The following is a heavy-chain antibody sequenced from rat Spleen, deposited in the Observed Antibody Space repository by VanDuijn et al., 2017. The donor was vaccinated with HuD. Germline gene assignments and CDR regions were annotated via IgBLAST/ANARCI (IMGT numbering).Heavy chain of an antibody. D-gene: IGHD1-9*01. CDR1: GFTFSDYD. Sequence: EVQLVESDGGLVQPGRSLKLSCSASGFTFSDYDMSWVRQAPRKSLEWVATINYDGSSIYYRDTVKGRFTISRDNAKSTLYLQMDSLRSEDTATYYCARPFGYNGYWYFDYWGQGVMVTVSS. CDR3: ARPFGYNGYWYFDY. J-gene: IGHJ2*01. V-gene: IGHV5-7*01. CDR2: INYDGSSI.